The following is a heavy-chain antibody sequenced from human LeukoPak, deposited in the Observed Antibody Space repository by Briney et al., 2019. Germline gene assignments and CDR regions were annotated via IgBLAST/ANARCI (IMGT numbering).Heavy chain of an antibody. CDR1: GFTFSSYS. D-gene: IGHD3-16*01. CDR3: ARDLLVVSFASNGMDV. V-gene: IGHV3-21*01. CDR2: LSSSSSYI. Sequence: GGSLRLSCAASGFTFSSYSMYWVRQAPGKGLDLVSSLSSSSSYIYYADSVKGRFTISRDNAKNSLYLQMNSLRAEDTAVYYWARDLLVVSFASNGMDVWGQGNMVTVS. J-gene: IGHJ6*02.